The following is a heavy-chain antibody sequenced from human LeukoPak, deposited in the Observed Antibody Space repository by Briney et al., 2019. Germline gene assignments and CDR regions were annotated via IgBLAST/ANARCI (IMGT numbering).Heavy chain of an antibody. CDR3: ATDCWPYYYYMDV. V-gene: IGHV1-69*05. CDR1: GGTFTSYA. CDR2: INPIFGTA. J-gene: IGHJ6*03. Sequence: ASVKVSCTASGGTFTSYAISWVRQAPGHGLEWMGRINPIFGTANYAQKFQGRVTITTDESTSTAYMELSSLRSEDTAVYYCATDCWPYYYYMDVWGKGTTVTVSS.